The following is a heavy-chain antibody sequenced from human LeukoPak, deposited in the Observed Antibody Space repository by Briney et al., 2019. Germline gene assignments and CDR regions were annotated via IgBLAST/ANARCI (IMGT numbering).Heavy chain of an antibody. D-gene: IGHD5-18*01. CDR3: ARGGIGSYGPDY. CDR2: IKGDESEK. J-gene: IGHJ4*02. V-gene: IGHV3-7*05. CDR1: AFTFSDYW. Sequence: GGSLRLSRAASAFTFSDYWMSWVRQAPGKGLEWVANIKGDESEKNYVDSVKGRFTISRDNTKNSLYLQMNSLRAEDTAVYYCARGGIGSYGPDYWGQGTLVTVSS.